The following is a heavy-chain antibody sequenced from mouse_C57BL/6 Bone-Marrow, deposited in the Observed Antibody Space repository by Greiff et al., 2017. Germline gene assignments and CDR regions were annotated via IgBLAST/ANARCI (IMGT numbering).Heavy chain of an antibody. V-gene: IGHV5-4*03. CDR2: ISDGGSYT. CDR3: ASGTMITTEAMDY. D-gene: IGHD2-4*01. Sequence: EVKLVESGGGLVKPGGSLKLSCAASGFTFSSYAMSWVRQTPEKRLEWVATISDGGSYTYYPDNVKGRFTISRDNAKNNLYLQMSHLKSEDTAMYYCASGTMITTEAMDYWGQGTSVTVSS. J-gene: IGHJ4*01. CDR1: GFTFSSYA.